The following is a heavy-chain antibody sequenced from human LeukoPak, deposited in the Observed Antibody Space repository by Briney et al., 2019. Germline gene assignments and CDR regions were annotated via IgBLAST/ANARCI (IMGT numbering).Heavy chain of an antibody. Sequence: GGSLRLSCAASGFSFSNYWMHWVRQAPGKGVEWVADIKQDGIEKYYVPSLKGLFVISRDNTKNSLYLQMNSLRDEHTAVYYCARVSLSSDLFFDYWGRGTLVTVSS. CDR2: IKQDGIEK. CDR3: ARVSLSSDLFFDY. CDR1: GFSFSNYW. D-gene: IGHD6-19*01. J-gene: IGHJ4*02. V-gene: IGHV3-7*04.